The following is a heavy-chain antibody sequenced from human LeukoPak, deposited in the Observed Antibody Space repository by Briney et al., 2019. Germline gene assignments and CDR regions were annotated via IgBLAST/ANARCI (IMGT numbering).Heavy chain of an antibody. Sequence: GGSLRLSCAASGFTFSSYGMSWVRQAPGKGLEWVSAISGSGGSTYYADSVKGRFTISRDNSKNTLYLQMNSLRAEDTAVYYCASSPGLYYYGSGSYPDYWGQGTLVTVSS. CDR3: ASSPGLYYYGSGSYPDY. V-gene: IGHV3-23*01. CDR2: ISGSGGST. CDR1: GFTFSSYG. J-gene: IGHJ4*02. D-gene: IGHD3-10*01.